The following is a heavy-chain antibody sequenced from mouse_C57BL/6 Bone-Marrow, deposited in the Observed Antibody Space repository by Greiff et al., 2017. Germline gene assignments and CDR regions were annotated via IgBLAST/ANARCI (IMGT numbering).Heavy chain of an antibody. CDR1: GFTFTDYY. CDR3: ARLWGFYFDH. J-gene: IGHJ2*01. V-gene: IGHV7-3*01. CDR2: IRNKANGYTT. Sequence: EVKLMESGGGLVQPGGSLSLSCAASGFTFTDYYMSWVRQPPGKALEWLGFIRNKANGYTTEYSASMKGRFTISRDHSQSILYLPMNALRAEDSGTYYCARLWGFYFDHWGQGTTLAVSS. D-gene: IGHD4-1*01.